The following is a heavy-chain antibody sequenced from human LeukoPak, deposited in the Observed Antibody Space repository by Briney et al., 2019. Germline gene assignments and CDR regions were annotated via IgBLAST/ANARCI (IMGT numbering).Heavy chain of an antibody. CDR1: GFTFSSYA. Sequence: GGSLRLSCAASGFTFSSYAMSWVRQAPGKGLEWVSSISSSSSYIYYADSVKGRFTISRDNAKNSLYLQMNSLRAEDTAVYYCARAFTLAAAGRWDAFDPWGQGTLVTVSS. V-gene: IGHV3-21*01. D-gene: IGHD6-13*01. CDR3: ARAFTLAAAGRWDAFDP. J-gene: IGHJ5*02. CDR2: ISSSSSYI.